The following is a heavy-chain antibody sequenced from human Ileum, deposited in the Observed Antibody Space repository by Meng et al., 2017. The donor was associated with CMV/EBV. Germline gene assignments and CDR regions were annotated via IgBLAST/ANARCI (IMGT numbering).Heavy chain of an antibody. V-gene: IGHV1-8*01. Sequence: ASVKVSCKASGYTFTSYDINWVRQATGQGLEWMGWINPNSGNTGYAQKFQGRVTMTRNTSISTAYMELRSLRSEDTAVYYCARIRKYVGATWVDYDPWGQGTLVTVSS. J-gene: IGHJ5*02. D-gene: IGHD1-26*01. CDR3: ARIRKYVGATWVDYDP. CDR1: GYTFTSYD. CDR2: INPNSGNT.